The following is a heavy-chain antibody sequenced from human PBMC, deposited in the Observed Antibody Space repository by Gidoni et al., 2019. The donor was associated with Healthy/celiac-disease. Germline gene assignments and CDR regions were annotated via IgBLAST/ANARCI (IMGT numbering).Heavy chain of an antibody. J-gene: IGHJ6*02. CDR1: GFTFDDYA. V-gene: IGHV3-9*01. CDR2: ISWNSGSI. D-gene: IGHD3-16*01. Sequence: EVQLVESGGGLVQPGRSLRLSCAASGFTFDDYAMHWVRQAPGKGLEWVSGISWNSGSIGYADSVKGRFTISRDNAKNSLYLQMNSLRAEDTALYYCAKEGGGDPANGMDVWGQGTTVTVSS. CDR3: AKEGGGDPANGMDV.